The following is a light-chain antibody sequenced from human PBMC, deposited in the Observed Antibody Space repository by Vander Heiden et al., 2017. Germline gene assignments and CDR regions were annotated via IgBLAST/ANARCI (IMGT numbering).Light chain of an antibody. Sequence: DIQMTQSPSSLSASVGDRVTITCQASQSISSYLNWYQQKPGKAPKLLIYTASSLQSGVPSRFSGSGSGTDFTPTINSLQPEDFATYYCQQSYSSPPALTFGGGTKVEIK. CDR2: TAS. V-gene: IGKV1-39*01. CDR3: QQSYSSPPALT. CDR1: QSISSY. J-gene: IGKJ4*01.